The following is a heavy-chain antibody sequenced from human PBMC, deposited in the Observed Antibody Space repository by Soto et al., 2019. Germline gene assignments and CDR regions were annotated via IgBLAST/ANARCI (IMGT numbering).Heavy chain of an antibody. Sequence: QVQLVESGGGVVQPGRSLRLSCAASGFTFSNYGMHWVRQAPGKGLEWVAVISYDGSNKNYADSVKGRLTISRDNSKVTLDLQMNSLRAEDTAVYYCAKQSNPHSSGWPDACDIWGQGTMVSVSS. CDR3: AKQSNPHSSGWPDACDI. J-gene: IGHJ3*02. D-gene: IGHD6-19*01. V-gene: IGHV3-30*18. CDR1: GFTFSNYG. CDR2: ISYDGSNK.